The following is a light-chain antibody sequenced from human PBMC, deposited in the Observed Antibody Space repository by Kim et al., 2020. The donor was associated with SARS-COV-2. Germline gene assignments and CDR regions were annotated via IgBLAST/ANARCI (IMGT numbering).Light chain of an antibody. V-gene: IGLV1-47*01. J-gene: IGLJ3*02. CDR3: AAWDDSLSGWV. Sequence: ELTQPPSASGTPGQRVTISCSGSSSNIRSNYVYWYQQVPGTAPKLLIHRNNQRPSGVPDRFSGSKSGTSASLAISGLRSEDEADYYCAAWDDSLSGWVFGGGTQLTVL. CDR1: SSNIRSNY. CDR2: RNN.